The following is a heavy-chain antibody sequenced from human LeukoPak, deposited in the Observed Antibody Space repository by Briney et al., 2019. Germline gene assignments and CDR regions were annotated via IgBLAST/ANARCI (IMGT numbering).Heavy chain of an antibody. J-gene: IGHJ2*01. V-gene: IGHV3-13*01. Sequence: GGSLRLSCVASGFTFSNYDMHWVRQGTGKGLVWFAAIDPAGQAWYSDSVKGRFTISRENAKNAWYLQMNSLRAADTAVYYCVREPAYTGTWWYPDLWGRGTLVTVAS. CDR2: IDPAGQA. CDR1: GFTFSNYD. D-gene: IGHD3-16*01. CDR3: VREPAYTGTWWYPDL.